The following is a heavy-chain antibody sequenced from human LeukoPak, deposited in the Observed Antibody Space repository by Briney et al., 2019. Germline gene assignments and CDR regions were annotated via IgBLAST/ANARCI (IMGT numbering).Heavy chain of an antibody. D-gene: IGHD1-26*01. V-gene: IGHV3-64D*08. CDR3: IKDLSGTWSFDY. CDR1: GFTFSVHY. Sequence: GGSLRLSCSASGFTFSVHYMHWVRQAPGKGLEYVSTISDNGDNTCYADSVKGRFIISRDNSKNTLYLQMNSLRVEDTAVYYCIKDLSGTWSFDYWGQGTLLIVSS. CDR2: ISDNGDNT. J-gene: IGHJ4*02.